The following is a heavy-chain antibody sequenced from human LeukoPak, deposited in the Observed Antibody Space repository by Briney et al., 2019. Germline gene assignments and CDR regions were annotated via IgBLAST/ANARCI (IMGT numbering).Heavy chain of an antibody. D-gene: IGHD4-17*01. V-gene: IGHV3-30*18. CDR2: ISYDGSNK. Sequence: GGSLRLSCAAYGFTFSSYGMHWVRQAPGKGLEWVAVISYDGSNKYYADSVKGRFTISRDNSKNTLYLQMNSLRAEDTAVYYCAKDIIDYGDYGYYFDYWGQGTLVTVSS. CDR3: AKDIIDYGDYGYYFDY. J-gene: IGHJ4*02. CDR1: GFTFSSYG.